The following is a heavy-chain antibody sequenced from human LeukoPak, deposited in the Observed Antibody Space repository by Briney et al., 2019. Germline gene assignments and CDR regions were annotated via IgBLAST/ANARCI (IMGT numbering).Heavy chain of an antibody. D-gene: IGHD3-22*01. V-gene: IGHV3-23*01. J-gene: IGHJ6*02. CDR2: ISGGGGAT. Sequence: PGGSLRLFCAASGSTFSIYAMTWVRQAPGKGLEWVSAISGGGGATYYADSVRGRFTISRDNSKNTLYLQMNSLRAEDTAIYYCAKRHDSSGYSYYYGMDVWGQGTTVTVSS. CDR1: GSTFSIYA. CDR3: AKRHDSSGYSYYYGMDV.